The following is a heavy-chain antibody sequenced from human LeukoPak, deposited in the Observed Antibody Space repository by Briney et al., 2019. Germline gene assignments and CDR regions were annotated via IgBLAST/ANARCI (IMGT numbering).Heavy chain of an antibody. CDR1: GFTFSSYA. J-gene: IGHJ4*02. CDR2: VGGSGDST. Sequence: GGSLRLSCVVSGFTFSSYAMSWVRQAPGKGLEWVSGVGGSGDSTYYADSVKGRFTISRDNSKHTLFLQMNSLRAEDTAVYYCARSGVYSRSRFWPDNWGQGTLVTVSS. V-gene: IGHV3-23*01. D-gene: IGHD6-13*01. CDR3: ARSGVYSRSRFWPDN.